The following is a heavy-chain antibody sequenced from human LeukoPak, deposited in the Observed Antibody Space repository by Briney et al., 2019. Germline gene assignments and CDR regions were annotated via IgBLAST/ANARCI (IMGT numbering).Heavy chain of an antibody. D-gene: IGHD4-17*01. CDR3: ARYSGNYGLDY. V-gene: IGHV3-30*02. Sequence: GGSLRLSCAASGFTFSNYVIHWVRQAPGKGLEGVSLIRYDGSSKYYADSVRGRFTISRDNSKNTLYLQMNSLRAEDTALYYCARYSGNYGLDYWGQGTPVTVSS. CDR2: IRYDGSSK. CDR1: GFTFSNYV. J-gene: IGHJ4*02.